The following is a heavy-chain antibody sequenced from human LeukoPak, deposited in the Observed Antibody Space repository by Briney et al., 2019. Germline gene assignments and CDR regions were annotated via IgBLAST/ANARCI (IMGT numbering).Heavy chain of an antibody. D-gene: IGHD6-19*01. CDR1: GYTFSIYY. CDR2: INPNSGDT. Sequence: ASVKVSCKASGYTFSIYYMHWVRQAPGQGLEWMGWINPNSGDTNYAQKFQGRVTMTRDTSISTAYMELTRLRSDDTAMYYCARDPTSTTPRRIAVAGNFDYWGQGTLVTVSS. J-gene: IGHJ4*02. V-gene: IGHV1-2*02. CDR3: ARDPTSTTPRRIAVAGNFDY.